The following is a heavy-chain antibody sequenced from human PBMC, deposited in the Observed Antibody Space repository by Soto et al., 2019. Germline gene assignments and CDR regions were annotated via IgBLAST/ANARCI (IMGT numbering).Heavy chain of an antibody. CDR1: GFPFISYS. J-gene: IGHJ4*02. CDR3: ARDLYSSSARYFDY. D-gene: IGHD6-6*01. CDR2: ISSISSYI. Sequence: EVQLVESGGGLVRPGGPLRLSWAASGFPFISYSLNWVAQPPGKGLEWVSSISSISSYIYYADSVKGRFTISRDNAKNSLYLQMNSLRAEDTAVYYCARDLYSSSARYFDYWGQGTLVTVSS. V-gene: IGHV3-21*01.